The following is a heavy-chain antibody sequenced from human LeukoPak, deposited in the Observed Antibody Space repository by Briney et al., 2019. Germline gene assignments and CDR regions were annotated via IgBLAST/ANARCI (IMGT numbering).Heavy chain of an antibody. J-gene: IGHJ3*02. D-gene: IGHD5-12*01. V-gene: IGHV1-46*01. CDR3: ARAGVREGTRYSGYDNDAFDI. CDR2: INPSGGST. Sequence: ASVKVFCKASGYTFPSYFMHWVRQAPGQGLEWMGIINPSGGSTSYAQKFQGRVTMTRDTSTSTVYMELSSLRSEDTAVYYCARAGVREGTRYSGYDNDAFDIWGQGTMVTVSS. CDR1: GYTFPSYF.